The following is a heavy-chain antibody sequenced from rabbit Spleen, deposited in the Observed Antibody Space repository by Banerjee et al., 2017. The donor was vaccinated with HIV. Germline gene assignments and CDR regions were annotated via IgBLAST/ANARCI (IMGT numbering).Heavy chain of an antibody. CDR3: ARDGTGGSYFAL. V-gene: IGHV1S40*01. J-gene: IGHJ4*01. D-gene: IGHD8-1*01. CDR1: GFSFSSSSY. Sequence: QSLEESGGDLVKPGASLTLTCTASGFSFSSSSYMCWVRQAPGKGLEWIACIAGGSSGFTYSANWAKGRFTISKTSSTTVTLQMTSLTAADTATYFCARDGTGGSYFALWGPGTLVTVS. CDR2: IAGGSSGFT.